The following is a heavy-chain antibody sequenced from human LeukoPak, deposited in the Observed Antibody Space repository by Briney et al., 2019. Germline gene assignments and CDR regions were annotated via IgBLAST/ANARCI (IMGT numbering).Heavy chain of an antibody. V-gene: IGHV4-59*01. CDR3: ARGDVLRLD. D-gene: IGHD3-3*01. CDR2: IYYSGST. J-gene: IGHJ4*02. CDR1: GGSISSYY. Sequence: PETLSLTCTVSGGSISSYYWSWIRQPPGKGLEWIGHIYYSGSTNYNPSLKSRVTISVDTSKNQFSLKLSSVTAADTAVYYCARGDVLRLDWGQGTLVTVSS.